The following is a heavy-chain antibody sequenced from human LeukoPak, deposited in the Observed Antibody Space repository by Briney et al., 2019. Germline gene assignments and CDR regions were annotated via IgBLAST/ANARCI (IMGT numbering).Heavy chain of an antibody. Sequence: GASVKVSCKASGYTFTSYAMHWVRQAPGQRLEWMGWINAGNGNTKYSQKFLGRVTMTRDTSTSTVYMELSTLRSEDTAVYYCARSTDGYNGNYYSDWGQGTTVTVSS. CDR2: INAGNGNT. J-gene: IGHJ6*02. V-gene: IGHV1-3*01. CDR1: GYTFTSYA. D-gene: IGHD5-24*01. CDR3: ARSTDGYNGNYYSD.